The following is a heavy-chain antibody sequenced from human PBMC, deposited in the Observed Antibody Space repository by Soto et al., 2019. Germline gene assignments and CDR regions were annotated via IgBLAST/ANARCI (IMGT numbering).Heavy chain of an antibody. CDR1: GFSLSTETVG. V-gene: IGHV2-5*02. Sequence: QITLKESGPTRVKPTETLTLTCSFSGFSLSTETVGVGWIRQPPGKALEWLAFIYWDDVQRYSPSLQSRLTITKDTSKDQVVLIVTNMNPVDTATYYFAHRLGRDELYGMDVWGQGTTITVSS. CDR3: AHRLGRDELYGMDV. D-gene: IGHD1-7*01. J-gene: IGHJ6*02. CDR2: IYWDDVQ.